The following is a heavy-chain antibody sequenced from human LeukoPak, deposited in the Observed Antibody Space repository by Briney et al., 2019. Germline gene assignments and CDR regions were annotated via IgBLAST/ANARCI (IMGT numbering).Heavy chain of an antibody. CDR1: GFTFSSYG. V-gene: IGHV3-30*18. D-gene: IGHD3-10*01. CDR3: AKDRTYYYGSGSHYNGDAFDI. J-gene: IGHJ3*02. CDR2: ISYDGSNK. Sequence: GRSLRLSCAASGFTFSSYGMHWVRQAPGKGLEWVAVISYDGSNKYYADSVKGRFTISRDNSKNTLYLQMNSLRAEDTAVYYCAKDRTYYYGSGSHYNGDAFDIWGQGTMVTVSS.